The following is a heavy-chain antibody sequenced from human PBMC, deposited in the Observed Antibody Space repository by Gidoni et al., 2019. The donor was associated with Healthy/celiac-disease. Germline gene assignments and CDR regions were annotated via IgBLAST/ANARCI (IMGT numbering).Heavy chain of an antibody. J-gene: IGHJ5*02. D-gene: IGHD6-6*01. V-gene: IGHV1-69*01. CDR3: AGDWGTRASIAARPGWFDP. Sequence: QVQLVQSGAEVKKPGSSVKVSCKASGGTFSSYAISWVRQAPGQGLEWMGGIIPIFGTANYAQKFQGRVTITADESTSTAYMELSSLRSEDTAVYYCAGDWGTRASIAARPGWFDPWGQGTLVTVSS. CDR1: GGTFSSYA. CDR2: IIPIFGTA.